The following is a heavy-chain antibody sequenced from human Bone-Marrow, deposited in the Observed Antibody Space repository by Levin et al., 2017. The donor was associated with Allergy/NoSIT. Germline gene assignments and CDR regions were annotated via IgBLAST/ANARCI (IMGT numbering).Heavy chain of an antibody. CDR2: ISSEGGST. Sequence: PGESLKISCSASGFTFSRFLMHWVRQPPGKGLEYVAAISSEGGSTNYADSVQDRFSVSRDNSENTVYLQMSSLRNEDTAVYFCVKDRGYCSTTSCSGGLHVWGQGSLVIVSS. D-gene: IGHD2-2*01. CDR3: VKDRGYCSTTSCSGGLHV. V-gene: IGHV3-64D*06. CDR1: GFTFSRFL. J-gene: IGHJ4*02.